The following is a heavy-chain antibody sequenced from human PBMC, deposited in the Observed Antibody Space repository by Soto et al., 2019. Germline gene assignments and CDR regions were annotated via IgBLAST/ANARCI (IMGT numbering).Heavy chain of an antibody. CDR1: GASVTRDGNC. J-gene: IGHJ4*02. CDR2: IYHGGST. Sequence: QVQLRESGSGLVKPSQTLSLTCSVSGASVTRDGNCWTWFRQPPVKGLEFVASIYHGGSTFYNPSLRSRVTISLDRSKKQFPLKLTSVTAADTAVYYWAREVDGYIQFDDWGQGTLVTVSS. CDR3: AREVDGYIQFDD. D-gene: IGHD5-12*01. V-gene: IGHV4-30-2*01.